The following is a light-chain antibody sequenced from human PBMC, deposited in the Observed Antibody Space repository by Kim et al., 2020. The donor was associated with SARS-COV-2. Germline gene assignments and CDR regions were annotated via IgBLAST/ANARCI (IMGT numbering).Light chain of an antibody. Sequence: GKTLTISCTRRSGSIDDNYVQWYQQRPGGVHTTVIYEDEQRPSGVSDSFSGSIDNSSNSASLTISGLKTEDEADYYCQSYNRSNVVFGGGTQLTVL. V-gene: IGLV6-57*03. CDR1: SGSIDDNY. CDR3: QSYNRSNVV. CDR2: EDE. J-gene: IGLJ2*01.